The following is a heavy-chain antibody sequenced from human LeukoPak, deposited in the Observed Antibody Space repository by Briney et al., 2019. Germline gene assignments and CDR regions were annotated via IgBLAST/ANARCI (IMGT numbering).Heavy chain of an antibody. D-gene: IGHD6-19*01. CDR1: GFTFSSYG. CDR3: ARIAVAGTSENY. CDR2: IRYDGSNK. J-gene: IGHJ4*02. V-gene: IGHV3-30*02. Sequence: PGGSLRLSCAASGFTFSSYGMHWVRQAPGKGLEWVAFIRYDGSNKYYADSVKGRFTISRDNSKNTLYLQMNSLRAEDTAVYYCARIAVAGTSENYWGQGTLVTVSS.